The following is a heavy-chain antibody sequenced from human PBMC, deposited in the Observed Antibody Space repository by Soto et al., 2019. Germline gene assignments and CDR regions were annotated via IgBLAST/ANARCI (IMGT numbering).Heavy chain of an antibody. CDR1: GGSFSGYY. CDR2: INHSGST. CDR3: ARGGRRQLWLSSYYYGMDV. V-gene: IGHV4-34*01. J-gene: IGHJ6*02. Sequence: GPGPCSASETLSLTCAVYGGSFSGYYWSWIRQPPGKGLEWIGEINHSGSTNYNPSLKSRVTISVDTSKNQFSLKLSSVTAADTAVYYCARGGRRQLWLSSYYYGMDVWGQGTTVTVSS. D-gene: IGHD5-18*01.